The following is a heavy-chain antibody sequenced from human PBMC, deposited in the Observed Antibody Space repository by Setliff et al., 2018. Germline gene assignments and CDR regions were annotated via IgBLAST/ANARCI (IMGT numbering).Heavy chain of an antibody. CDR2: INRGSGDT. D-gene: IGHD3-3*01. V-gene: IGHV1-3*01. CDR1: GYTFTNYL. J-gene: IGHJ6*03. CDR3: ARDDDDFYSGYPYMDV. Sequence: ASVKVSCKASGYTFTNYLIHWVRQAPGQRLEWMGWINRGSGDTKYSRKFQGRVTITRDTSASTAYMELSRLTYEDTAVYYCARDDDDFYSGYPYMDVWGKGTTVTVSS.